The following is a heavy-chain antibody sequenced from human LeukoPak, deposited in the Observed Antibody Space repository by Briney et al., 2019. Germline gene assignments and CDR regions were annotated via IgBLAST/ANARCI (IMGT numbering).Heavy chain of an antibody. CDR2: ISSSSSTI. Sequence: PGGSLRLSCAASGFTFSSYSMNWVRQAPGKGLEWVSYISSSSSTIYYADSVKGRFTISRDNAKDSLYLQMNSLRAEDTAVYYCARDLRGGGSCYWGQGTLVTVSS. V-gene: IGHV3-48*01. CDR1: GFTFSSYS. CDR3: ARDLRGGGSCY. J-gene: IGHJ4*02. D-gene: IGHD2-15*01.